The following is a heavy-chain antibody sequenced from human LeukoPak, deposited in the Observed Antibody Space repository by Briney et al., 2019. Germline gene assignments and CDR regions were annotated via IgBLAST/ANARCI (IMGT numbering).Heavy chain of an antibody. D-gene: IGHD6-25*01. CDR1: GYSFSSYW. J-gene: IGHJ6*03. CDR3: TRRSGSTLFYYYMDV. CDR2: IYPDDSDT. Sequence: NHGESLKISCKGSGYSFSSYWIGWVRQMPGKDLEWMGIIYPDDSDTRYSPAFQGQVTISVDKSIRTAYLQWSSVKASDTAIYYCTRRSGSTLFYYYMDVWGKGTTVTVSS. V-gene: IGHV5-51*01.